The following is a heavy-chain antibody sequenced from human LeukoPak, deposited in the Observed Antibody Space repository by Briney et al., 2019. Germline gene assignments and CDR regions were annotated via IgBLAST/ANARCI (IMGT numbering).Heavy chain of an antibody. CDR2: IYTSGST. CDR1: GGSISSYY. J-gene: IGHJ3*02. V-gene: IGHV4-4*07. Sequence: SETLSLTCTVSGGSISSYYWSWIRQPAGKGLEWIGRIYTSGSTNYNPSLKSRVTMSVDTSKNQFSLKLSSVTAADTAVYYCARYGAGIVPAAPSGAFDIWGQGTMVTVSS. CDR3: ARYGAGIVPAAPSGAFDI. D-gene: IGHD2-2*01.